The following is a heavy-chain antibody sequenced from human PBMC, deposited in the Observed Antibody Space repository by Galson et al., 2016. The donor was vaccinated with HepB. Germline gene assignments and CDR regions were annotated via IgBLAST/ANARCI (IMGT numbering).Heavy chain of an antibody. Sequence: SETLSLTCDVYGGSYSDYYWNWIRQPPGKGLEWIGEISKSGGTTYNPSLKPRVTISRDGFSLTLTSVTAADTAVYYCAHDHRRGIFDIWAQGTLVTVSS. CDR1: GGSYSDYY. CDR2: ISKSGGT. D-gene: IGHD3-10*01. J-gene: IGHJ4*02. V-gene: IGHV4-34*01. CDR3: AHDHRRGIFDI.